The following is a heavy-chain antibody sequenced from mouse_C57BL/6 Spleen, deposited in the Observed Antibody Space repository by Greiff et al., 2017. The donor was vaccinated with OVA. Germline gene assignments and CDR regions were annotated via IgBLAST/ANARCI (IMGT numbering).Heavy chain of an antibody. CDR1: GYSITSGYY. V-gene: IGHV3-6*01. Sequence: EVKLMESGPGLVKPSQSLSLTCSVTGYSITSGYYWNWIRQFPGNKLEWMGYISYDGSNNYNPSLKNRISITRDTSKNQFFLKLNSVTTEDTATYYCAREDDYVAMDYWGQGTSVTVSS. CDR3: AREDDYVAMDY. CDR2: ISYDGSN. J-gene: IGHJ4*01.